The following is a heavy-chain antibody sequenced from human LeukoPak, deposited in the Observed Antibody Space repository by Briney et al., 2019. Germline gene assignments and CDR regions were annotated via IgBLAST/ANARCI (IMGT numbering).Heavy chain of an antibody. CDR3: ARESPRANPYYDILTGYYNWFDP. D-gene: IGHD3-9*01. CDR1: GYSISSGYY. V-gene: IGHV4-38-2*02. CDR2: IYHSGST. Sequence: RASETLSLTCTVSGYSISSGYYWGWIRQPPGKGLEWIGSIYHSGSTYYNPSLKSRVTISVDTSKNQFSLKLSSVTAADTAVYYCARESPRANPYYDILTGYYNWFDPWGQGTLVTVSS. J-gene: IGHJ5*02.